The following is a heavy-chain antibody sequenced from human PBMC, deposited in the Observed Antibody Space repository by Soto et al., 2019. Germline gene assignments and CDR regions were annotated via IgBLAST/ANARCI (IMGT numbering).Heavy chain of an antibody. V-gene: IGHV1-58*01. J-gene: IGHJ4*02. CDR1: GFTFTSSA. Sequence: QMQLVQSGPEVKKPGTSVKVSCKASGFTFTSSAVQWVRQARGQRLEWIGWIVVGSGNTNYAQKFQERVTITRDMSTSTAYMELSSLRSEDTAVYYCAADERMLGTYSSSSHGHWGQGTLVTVSS. CDR3: AADERMLGTYSSSSHGH. D-gene: IGHD6-6*01. CDR2: IVVGSGNT.